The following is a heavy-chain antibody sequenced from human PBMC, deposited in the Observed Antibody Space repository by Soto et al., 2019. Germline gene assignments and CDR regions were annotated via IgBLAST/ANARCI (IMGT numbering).Heavy chain of an antibody. J-gene: IGHJ6*02. CDR2: INPSGGST. V-gene: IGHV1-46*01. Sequence: GASVKVSCKASGYTFTSYYMHWVRQAPGQGLEWMGIINPSGGSTSYAQKFQGRVTMTRDTSTSTVYMELSSLRSEDTAVYYCARDYSEQQLGNYYYYYGMGGWGQGTTVTVSS. D-gene: IGHD6-13*01. CDR3: ARDYSEQQLGNYYYYYGMGG. CDR1: GYTFTSYY.